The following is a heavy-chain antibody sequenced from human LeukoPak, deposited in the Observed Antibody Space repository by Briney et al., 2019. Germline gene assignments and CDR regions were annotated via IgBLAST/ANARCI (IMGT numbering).Heavy chain of an antibody. J-gene: IGHJ4*02. CDR3: ARDQRYCSSSSCPWEPFDY. V-gene: IGHV3-7*05. D-gene: IGHD2-2*01. Sequence: GGSLRLSCAASGFTFSSNWMSWVRQAPGKGLEWVANIKQDGSEKYYVGSVKGRFTISRDNAKNSLYLQMNSLRAEDTAVYYCARDQRYCSSSSCPWEPFDYWGQRTLVTVSS. CDR1: GFTFSSNW. CDR2: IKQDGSEK.